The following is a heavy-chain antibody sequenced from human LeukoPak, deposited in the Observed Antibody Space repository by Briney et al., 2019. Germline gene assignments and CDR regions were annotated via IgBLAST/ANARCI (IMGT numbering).Heavy chain of an antibody. CDR2: IKSKTDGGTT. Sequence: GGSLRLSCAASGFTFSNAWMSWVRQAPGKGLEWVGRIKSKTDGGTTDYAAPVKGRYTISRDDSKNTLYLQMNSLKTEDTAVYFCTIVRGVNLFDYWGQGTLVTVSS. CDR1: GFTFSNAW. J-gene: IGHJ4*02. D-gene: IGHD3-10*01. V-gene: IGHV3-15*01. CDR3: TIVRGVNLFDY.